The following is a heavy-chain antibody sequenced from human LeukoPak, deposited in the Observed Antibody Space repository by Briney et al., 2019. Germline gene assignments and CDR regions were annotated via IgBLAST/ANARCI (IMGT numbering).Heavy chain of an antibody. CDR2: ISAHNGNT. J-gene: IGHJ5*02. CDR1: GYTFTSYG. CDR3: AREHSSGYLLDP. V-gene: IGHV1-18*01. Sequence: ASVKVSCKASGYTFTSYGISWVRQTPGQGLEWMGWISAHNGNTNYAQKLQGRVTMTTDTSTSTAYMELRSLRSDDTAVYYCAREHSSGYLLDPWGQGTLVTVSS. D-gene: IGHD3-22*01.